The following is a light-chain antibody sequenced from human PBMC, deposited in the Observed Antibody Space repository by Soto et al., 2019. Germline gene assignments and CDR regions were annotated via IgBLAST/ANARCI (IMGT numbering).Light chain of an antibody. Sequence: QSALTQPASVSGSPGQSITISCTGTSSDVGGYKSVSWYQQHPGKAPKLMIYDVSNRPSGVSNRFSGSKSGNTASLTISGLQAEDEADYYCSSYTSSTTDVFGTGTKLTVL. V-gene: IGLV2-14*01. CDR2: DVS. CDR3: SSYTSSTTDV. J-gene: IGLJ1*01. CDR1: SSDVGGYKS.